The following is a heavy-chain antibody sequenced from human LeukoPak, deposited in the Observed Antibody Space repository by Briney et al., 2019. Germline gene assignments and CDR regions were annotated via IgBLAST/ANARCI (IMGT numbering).Heavy chain of an antibody. V-gene: IGHV4-39*07. CDR1: GGSISSSSYY. Sequence: PSETLSLTCTVSGGSISSSSYYWGWIRQPPGKGLEWIGSIYYSGSTYYNPSLKSRVTISVDTSKNQFSLKLSSVTAADTAVYYCARGPGSGWYYAFDIWGQGTMVTVSS. D-gene: IGHD6-19*01. CDR2: IYYSGST. J-gene: IGHJ3*02. CDR3: ARGPGSGWYYAFDI.